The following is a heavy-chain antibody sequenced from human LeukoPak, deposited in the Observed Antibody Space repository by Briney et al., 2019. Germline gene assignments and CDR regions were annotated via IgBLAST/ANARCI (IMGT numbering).Heavy chain of an antibody. Sequence: GGSLRLSCVASGLTFSGQWLNWVRQAPGQGLEWVANIKHNGREKYYVDSVKGRFTISRDDGQNSLSLHMNSVRAEDTAVYYCGYTNNFYHWGQGALVVVSS. J-gene: IGHJ4*02. V-gene: IGHV3-7*01. CDR2: IKHNGREK. D-gene: IGHD3-16*02. CDR1: GLTFSGQW. CDR3: GYTNNFYH.